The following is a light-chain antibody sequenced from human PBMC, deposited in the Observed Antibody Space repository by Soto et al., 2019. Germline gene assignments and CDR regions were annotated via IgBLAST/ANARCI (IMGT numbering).Light chain of an antibody. J-gene: IGKJ4*01. CDR2: DAS. V-gene: IGKV3-11*01. Sequence: EIVLTQSPATLSLSPGERATLSCRASQSVSSYLAWYQQKPGQAPRLLIYDASNRATGIPARFSGSGSGTDFTLTISSLEPEDFAVYYCQQYKNWPLTFGGGTRLEIK. CDR3: QQYKNWPLT. CDR1: QSVSSY.